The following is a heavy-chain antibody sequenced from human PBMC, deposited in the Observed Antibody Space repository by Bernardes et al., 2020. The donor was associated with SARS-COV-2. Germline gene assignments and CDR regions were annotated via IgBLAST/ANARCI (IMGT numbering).Heavy chain of an antibody. D-gene: IGHD1-26*01. CDR1: GFTFSSYA. V-gene: IGHV3-23*01. CDR3: AKDPAYSGSYPDY. J-gene: IGHJ4*02. Sequence: GGSLRLSCAASGFTFSSYAMSWVRQAPGKGLEWVSAISGSGGSTYYADSVKGRFTISRDNSKNTLYLQMNSLRAEDTAGYYWAKDPAYSGSYPDYWGQGTLVTVSS. CDR2: ISGSGGST.